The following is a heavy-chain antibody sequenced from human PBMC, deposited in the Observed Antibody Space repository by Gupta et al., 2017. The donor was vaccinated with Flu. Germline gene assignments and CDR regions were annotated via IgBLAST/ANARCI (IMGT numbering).Heavy chain of an antibody. Sequence: SVSSPGHWWSWVRKHPGKDLEWIGFIDYTGETHYNPSRKSRASIATDTSRNRLSLNLRSVTAADKALYYCTRVGSGSMATYYFDGGGQGTLVTVSS. J-gene: IGHJ4*02. CDR3: TRVGSGSMATYYFDG. CDR1: SVSSPGHW. V-gene: IGHV4-31*02. D-gene: IGHD1-26*01. CDR2: IDYTGET.